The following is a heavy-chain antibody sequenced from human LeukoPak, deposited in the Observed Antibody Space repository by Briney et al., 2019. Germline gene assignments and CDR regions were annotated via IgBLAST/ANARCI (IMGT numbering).Heavy chain of an antibody. CDR1: GGSFSGYY. V-gene: IGHV4-34*01. CDR3: ARHRVRMIVVFSSNWFDP. CDR2: INHSGST. J-gene: IGHJ5*02. Sequence: SETLSLTCAVYGGSFSGYYWSWIRQPPGKGLEWIGEINHSGSTNYNPSLKSRVTISVDTSKNQFSLKLSSVTAADTAVYYCARHRVRMIVVFSSNWFDPWGRGTLVTVSS. D-gene: IGHD3-22*01.